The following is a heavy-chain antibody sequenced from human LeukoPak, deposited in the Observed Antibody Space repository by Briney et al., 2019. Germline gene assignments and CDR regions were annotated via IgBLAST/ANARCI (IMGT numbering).Heavy chain of an antibody. CDR3: ARVGRYYDFWSRFNY. CDR1: GGSISSSSYY. J-gene: IGHJ4*02. V-gene: IGHV4-39*07. Sequence: PSETLPLTCTVSGGSISSSSYYWGWIRQPPGKGLEWIGSIYYSGSTYYNPSLKSRVTISVDTSKNQFSLKLSSVTAADTAVYYCARVGRYYDFWSRFNYWGQGTLVTVSS. D-gene: IGHD3-3*01. CDR2: IYYSGST.